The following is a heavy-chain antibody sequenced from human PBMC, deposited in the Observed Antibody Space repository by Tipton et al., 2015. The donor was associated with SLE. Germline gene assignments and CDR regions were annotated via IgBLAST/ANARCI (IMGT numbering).Heavy chain of an antibody. V-gene: IGHV4-59*01. CDR2: FYDSGST. D-gene: IGHD6-19*01. CDR1: GDSISDYY. CDR3: ARGQEVAATDHYYYMDV. J-gene: IGHJ6*03. Sequence: TLSLTCSVSGDSISDYYWNWIRQPPGKGLEWIGFFYDSGSTNNNPSLKSRVRISLDTSKNQVSLKVTSVTPADTATYFCARGQEVAATDHYYYMDVWGKGTTATVSS.